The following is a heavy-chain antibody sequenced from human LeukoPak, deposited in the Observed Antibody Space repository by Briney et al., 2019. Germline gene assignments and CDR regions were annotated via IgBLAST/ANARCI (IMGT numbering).Heavy chain of an antibody. CDR3: ARSLTMVRGVALSFDY. V-gene: IGHV4-59*12. D-gene: IGHD3-10*01. CDR1: GGSISSYY. J-gene: IGHJ4*02. CDR2: IYYSWST. Sequence: SETLSLTCTVSGGSISSYYWSWIRQPPGKGLEWDGYIYYSWSTNYNPSLKSRVTMSVDTSKNQFSLKLSSVTAADTAVYYCARSLTMVRGVALSFDYWGQGTLVTVSS.